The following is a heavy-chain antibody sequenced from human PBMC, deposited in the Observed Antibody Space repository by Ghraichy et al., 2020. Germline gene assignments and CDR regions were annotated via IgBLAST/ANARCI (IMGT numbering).Heavy chain of an antibody. V-gene: IGHV3-48*02. J-gene: IGHJ4*02. CDR3: VRGSTGGDVY. CDR1: GFTFSSYS. D-gene: IGHD2-21*01. Sequence: GGSLRLTCAASGFTFSSYSMNWVHQAPGKGLEWVSYISSSSSIIYYADSVKGRFTISRDNAKNSLYLQMNSLTDEDTAVYYCVRGSTGGDVYWGQGALVTVSS. CDR2: ISSSSSII.